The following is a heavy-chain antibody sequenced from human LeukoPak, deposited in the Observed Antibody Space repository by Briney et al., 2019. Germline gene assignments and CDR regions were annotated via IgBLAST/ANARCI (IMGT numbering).Heavy chain of an antibody. J-gene: IGHJ4*02. D-gene: IGHD1-26*01. CDR2: IYYSGST. Sequence: KTSETLSLTCTVSGGSISSYYWSWIRQPPGKGLEWIGYIYYSGSTNYNPSLKSRVTISVDTSKNQFSLKLSSVTAADTAVYYCASGRWDSGSYWGYWGQGTLVTVSS. CDR3: ASGRWDSGSYWGY. CDR1: GGSISSYY. V-gene: IGHV4-59*08.